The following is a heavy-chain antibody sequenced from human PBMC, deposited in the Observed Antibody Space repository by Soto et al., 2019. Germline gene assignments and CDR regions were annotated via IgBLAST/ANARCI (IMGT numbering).Heavy chain of an antibody. V-gene: IGHV4-59*01. J-gene: IGHJ1*01. D-gene: IGHD3-16*01. Sequence: PSETLSLTCTISGGSFSGYYCSWIRQPPWKGLEYIGYIFYTGTTNYNSSLQSRVTFPVDTSKNQVSLLLNSVTAADTAIYYCERSGHNFGGAVWGQGVLVTVYS. CDR3: ERSGHNFGGAV. CDR1: GGSFSGYY. CDR2: IFYTGTT.